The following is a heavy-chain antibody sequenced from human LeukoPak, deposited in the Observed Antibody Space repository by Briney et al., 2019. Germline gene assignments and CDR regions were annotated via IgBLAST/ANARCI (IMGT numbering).Heavy chain of an antibody. CDR3: AKDPVVYHGGSGWHYFDY. CDR2: IGGTGDRT. V-gene: IGHV3-23*01. J-gene: IGHJ4*02. CDR1: RFTFSSYA. Sequence: PGGSLRLSCAASRFTFSSYAMSWVRQAPGRGLKWVSTIGGTGDRTYYADSVKGRFTISRDNSMDTLFLQMNSLKAEDTAVYYCAKDPVVYHGGSGWHYFDYWGQGTLVTVSS. D-gene: IGHD6-19*01.